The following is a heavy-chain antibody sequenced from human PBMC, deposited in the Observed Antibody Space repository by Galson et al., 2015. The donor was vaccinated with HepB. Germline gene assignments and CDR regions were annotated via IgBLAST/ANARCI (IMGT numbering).Heavy chain of an antibody. J-gene: IGHJ6*03. CDR2: INSDGSST. CDR1: GFTFSSYW. Sequence: SLRLSCAASGFTFSSYWMHWVRQAPGKGLVWVSRINSDGSSTSYADSVKGRFTISRDNAKNTLYLQMNSLRAEDTAVYYCAREVPYSYYYYMDVWGKGTTVTVSS. V-gene: IGHV3-74*01. CDR3: AREVPYSYYYYMDV. D-gene: IGHD4-11*01.